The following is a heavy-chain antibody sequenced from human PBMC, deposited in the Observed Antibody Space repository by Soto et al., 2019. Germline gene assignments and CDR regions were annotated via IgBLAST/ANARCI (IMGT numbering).Heavy chain of an antibody. J-gene: IGHJ4*02. V-gene: IGHV3-30-3*01. D-gene: IGHD2-21*02. CDR2: ISYDGSTQ. Sequence: QVQLVESGGGVVQPWRSLRLSCAASGFALSSYAMHWVRQAPVKGLEWVAAISYDGSTQYYADSVRGRFTISRDNSRNTLYLQINSLRAADTAVYYCARGGVVVTQDYWGQGALVTVSS. CDR3: ARGGVVVTQDY. CDR1: GFALSSYA.